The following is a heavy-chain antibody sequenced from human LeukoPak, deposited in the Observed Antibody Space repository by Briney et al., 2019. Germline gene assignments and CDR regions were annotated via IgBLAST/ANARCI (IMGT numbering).Heavy chain of an antibody. CDR3: AGDLLLSYGDYYYYYYGMDV. D-gene: IGHD4-17*01. J-gene: IGHJ6*02. Sequence: GGSLRLSCAASGFTVSSNYMSWVRQAPGEGLEWISVIYSGGSTSYADSVKGRFTISRDNSKNTLFLQMNSLRAEDTAVYYCAGDLLLSYGDYYYYYYGMDVWGQGTTVTVSS. CDR1: GFTVSSNY. CDR2: IYSGGST. V-gene: IGHV3-66*01.